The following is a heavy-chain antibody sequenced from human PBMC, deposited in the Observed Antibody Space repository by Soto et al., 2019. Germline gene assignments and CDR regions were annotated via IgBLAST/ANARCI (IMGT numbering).Heavy chain of an antibody. CDR2: ISSSGTTI. Sequence: GGSLRLSCAASGFTFSSYEMNWVRQAPGKGLEWVSYISSSGTTIYYADSVKGRFTISRDNAKNSLHLQMNSLRAEDTAVYYCARDSGYNPFDYWGQGTLVTVSS. CDR3: ARDSGYNPFDY. CDR1: GFTFSSYE. V-gene: IGHV3-48*03. J-gene: IGHJ4*02. D-gene: IGHD5-12*01.